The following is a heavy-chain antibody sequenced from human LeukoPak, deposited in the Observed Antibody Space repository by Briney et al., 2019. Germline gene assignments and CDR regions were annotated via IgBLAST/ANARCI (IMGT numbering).Heavy chain of an antibody. Sequence: PGRSLRLSCAASGFTFSVYAMHWVRQAPGKGLEWVAVISYDGSNKYYADSVKGRFTISRDNSKSTLYLQMNSLRAEDTAVYYCARDSGGDGYNSYFDYWGQGTLVTVSS. V-gene: IGHV3-30-3*01. CDR3: ARDSGGDGYNSYFDY. D-gene: IGHD5-24*01. J-gene: IGHJ4*02. CDR1: GFTFSVYA. CDR2: ISYDGSNK.